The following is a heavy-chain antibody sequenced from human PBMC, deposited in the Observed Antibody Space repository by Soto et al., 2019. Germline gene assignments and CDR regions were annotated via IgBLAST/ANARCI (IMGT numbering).Heavy chain of an antibody. J-gene: IGHJ4*02. CDR2: MYPGDSDT. Sequence: GESLKISCRGSGYDFNTNWFGWVRQLPGRGLEWVGIMYPGDSDTRYNPSLQDHVTLSVDVPVSTAFLQWRSLETSDTGMYFCARLPRECNQTNCYYGDHWGQGTQVTVSS. V-gene: IGHV5-51*01. CDR3: ARLPRECNQTNCYYGDH. CDR1: GYDFNTNW. D-gene: IGHD3-10*01.